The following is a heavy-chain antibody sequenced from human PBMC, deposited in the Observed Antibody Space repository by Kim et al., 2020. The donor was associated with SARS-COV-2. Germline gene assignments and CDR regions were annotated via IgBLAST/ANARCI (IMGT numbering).Heavy chain of an antibody. CDR3: ARLENYDILTGAFDY. J-gene: IGHJ4*02. V-gene: IGHV3-21*01. CDR1: GFTFSSYS. CDR2: ISSSSSYI. D-gene: IGHD3-9*01. Sequence: GGSLRLSCAASGFTFSSYSMNWVRQAPGKGLEWVSSISSSSSYIYYADSVKGRFTISRDNAKNSLYLQMNSLRAEDTAVYYCARLENYDILTGAFDYWGQGTLVTVSS.